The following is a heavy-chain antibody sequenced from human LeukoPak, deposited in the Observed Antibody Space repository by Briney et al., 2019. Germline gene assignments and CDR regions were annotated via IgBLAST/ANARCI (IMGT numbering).Heavy chain of an antibody. CDR2: ITNSRRI. V-gene: IGHV3-23*05. Sequence: GGSLRLSCEASGFTFNNYVMTWVRQAPGKGLEWVSDITNSRRIHYADSVKGRFTISRDDDKSILYLQMNNLRVNDTATYFCARQLTEHFYYWGQGTHVTVAS. D-gene: IGHD3-3*02. CDR3: ARQLTEHFYY. CDR1: GFTFNNYV. J-gene: IGHJ1*01.